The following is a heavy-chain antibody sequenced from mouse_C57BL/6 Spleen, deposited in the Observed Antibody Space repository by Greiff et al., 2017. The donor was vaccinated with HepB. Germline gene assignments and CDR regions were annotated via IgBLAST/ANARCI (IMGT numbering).Heavy chain of an antibody. J-gene: IGHJ3*01. CDR3: ARNEGVRRAWFAY. D-gene: IGHD2-14*01. CDR1: GFSLTSYG. CDR2: IWSGGST. Sequence: QVQLQQSGPGLVQPSQSLSITCTVSGFSLTSYGVHWVRQSPGKGLEWLGVIWSGGSTDYNAAFISRLSISKDNSKSQVFFKMNSLQADDTAIYYCARNEGVRRAWFAYWGQGTLVTVSA. V-gene: IGHV2-2*01.